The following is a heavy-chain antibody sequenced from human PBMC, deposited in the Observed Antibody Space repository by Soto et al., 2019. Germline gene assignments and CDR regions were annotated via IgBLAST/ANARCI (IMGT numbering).Heavy chain of an antibody. CDR3: AHNEAGYYTNYGMDV. V-gene: IGHV2-5*02. CDR2: IYWDDDK. CDR1: GFSLSTSGVG. D-gene: IGHD3-3*01. Sequence: QIPLKESGPTLVKPTQPLTLTCTFSGFSLSTSGVGLGWIRQPPGQALEWLALIYWDDDKRYSPSLKSRLTITKDTPKNQVVITMTNMDPVDTATYYCAHNEAGYYTNYGMDVWGQGTTVTVSS. J-gene: IGHJ6*02.